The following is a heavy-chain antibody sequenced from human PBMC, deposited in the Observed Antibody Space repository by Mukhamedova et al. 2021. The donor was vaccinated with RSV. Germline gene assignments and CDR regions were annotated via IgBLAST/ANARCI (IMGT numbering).Heavy chain of an antibody. Sequence: HWVRQAPGKGLEWVAVIWYEESDKNYGDSVKGRFTISRDNSKNTVYLQMNNLRADDTSVYYCTRRLGCGGFDPWGQGTLVTVSS. CDR2: IWYEESDK. J-gene: IGHJ5*02. D-gene: IGHD3-9*01. CDR3: TRRLGCGGFDP. V-gene: IGHV3-33*01.